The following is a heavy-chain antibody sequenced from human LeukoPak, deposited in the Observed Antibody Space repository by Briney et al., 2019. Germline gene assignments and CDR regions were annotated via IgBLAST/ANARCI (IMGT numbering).Heavy chain of an antibody. J-gene: IGHJ1*01. V-gene: IGHV1-58*01. D-gene: IGHD6-13*01. CDR2: IVVGSGNT. Sequence: GTSVKVSCKASGFTFTSSAVQWVRQARGQRLEWIGWIVVGSGNTNYAQKFQERVTITRDMSTSTAYMELSSLRPEDTAVYYCAAGGSSSWYLMEHWGQGTLVTVSS. CDR1: GFTFTSSA. CDR3: AAGGSSSWYLMEH.